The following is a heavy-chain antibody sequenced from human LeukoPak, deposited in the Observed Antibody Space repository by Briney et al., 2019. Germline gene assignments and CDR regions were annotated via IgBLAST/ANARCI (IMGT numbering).Heavy chain of an antibody. CDR1: GFTFSNYA. CDR3: AKVDDYGAWGDFNY. Sequence: GGSLRLSCAASGFTFSNYATSWVRQAPGKGLEWVAAISAGGGATHYADPVKGRFTISRDNSKNTLYLQMDSLRADDTAVYYCAKVDDYGAWGDFNYWGRGTLVTVSS. D-gene: IGHD4-17*01. V-gene: IGHV3-23*01. CDR2: ISAGGGAT. J-gene: IGHJ4*02.